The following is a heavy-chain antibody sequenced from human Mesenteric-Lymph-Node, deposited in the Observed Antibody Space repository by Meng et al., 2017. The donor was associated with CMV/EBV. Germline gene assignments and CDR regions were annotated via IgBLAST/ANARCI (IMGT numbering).Heavy chain of an antibody. Sequence: SETLSLTCTVSGGSISNNFWSWVRQPPGKGLEWIGYIFHTGSTNYNPSLKSRVTISVDTSKTHFSLKLPSVTAADAAVYYCAAGFIAASGLVDWGQGTLVTVSS. J-gene: IGHJ4*02. CDR1: GGSISNNF. CDR2: IFHTGST. D-gene: IGHD6-13*01. CDR3: AAGFIAASGLVD. V-gene: IGHV4-59*01.